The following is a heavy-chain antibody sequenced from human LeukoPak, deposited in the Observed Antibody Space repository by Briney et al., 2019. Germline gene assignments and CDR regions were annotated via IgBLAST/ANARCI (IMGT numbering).Heavy chain of an antibody. CDR1: GGTFSSYA. CDR3: ARGGSYYGSGKDWFDP. Sequence: SVKVSCKASGGTFSSYAISWVRQAPGQGLEWMGRIIPILGIANYAQKFQGRVTITADKSASTAYMELSSLRSEDTAVYYCARGGSYYGSGKDWFDPWGQGTLVTVSS. D-gene: IGHD3-10*01. CDR2: IIPILGIA. V-gene: IGHV1-69*04. J-gene: IGHJ5*02.